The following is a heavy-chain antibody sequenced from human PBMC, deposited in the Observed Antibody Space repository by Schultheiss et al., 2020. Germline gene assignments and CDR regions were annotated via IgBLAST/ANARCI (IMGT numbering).Heavy chain of an antibody. Sequence: SATLSLTCAVYGGSFSGYYWSWIRQPPGKGLEWIGEINHSGSTNYNPSLKSRVTISVDTSKNQFSLKLSSVTAADTAVYYCARDSDTDSSYNWFDPWGQGTLVTVSS. D-gene: IGHD3-22*01. CDR2: INHSGST. CDR3: ARDSDTDSSYNWFDP. CDR1: GGSFSGYY. V-gene: IGHV4-34*01. J-gene: IGHJ5*02.